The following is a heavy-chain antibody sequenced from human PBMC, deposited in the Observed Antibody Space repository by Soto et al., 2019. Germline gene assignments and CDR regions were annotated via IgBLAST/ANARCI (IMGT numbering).Heavy chain of an antibody. CDR1: GGSISSGGYS. D-gene: IGHD3-10*01. CDR3: ARETNVLPGGYFDY. CDR2: IYHSGST. J-gene: IGHJ4*02. Sequence: QLQLQESGSGLVKPSQTLSLTCAVSGGSISSGGYSWSWIRQPPGKGLEWIGYIYHSGSTYYNPSLTCRVTISVDRSKNQFSLKLSSVTAADTAVYYCARETNVLPGGYFDYWGQGTLVTVSS. V-gene: IGHV4-30-2*01.